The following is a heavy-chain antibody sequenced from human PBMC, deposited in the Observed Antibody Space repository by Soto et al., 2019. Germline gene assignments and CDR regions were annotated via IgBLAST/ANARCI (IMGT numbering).Heavy chain of an antibody. CDR2: LIPMFGTT. CDR3: ARASVLTFTRFYDVDV. V-gene: IGHV1-69*18. D-gene: IGHD3-10*01. J-gene: IGHJ6*02. CDR1: GDTFSSYS. Sequence: QVQLVQSGAEVKTPGSSVKVSCEASGDTFSSYSINWVRQAPGQGLEWMGRLIPMFGTTDYAQRFQGRVTFAADESTNTASMEVTDLTSEDTAVYYRARASVLTFTRFYDVDVWGQGTTVTVSS.